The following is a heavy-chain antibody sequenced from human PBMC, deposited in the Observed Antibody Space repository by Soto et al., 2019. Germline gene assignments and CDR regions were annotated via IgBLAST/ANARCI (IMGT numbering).Heavy chain of an antibody. J-gene: IGHJ5*02. Sequence: GASVKVSCKASGYTFTSYYMHWVRQAPGQGLEWMGIINPSGGSTSYAQKFQGRVTVTRDTSTSTVYMELSSLRSEDTAVYYCARGITIFGVVIINWFDPWGQGTLVTVSS. CDR1: GYTFTSYY. V-gene: IGHV1-46*01. D-gene: IGHD3-3*01. CDR3: ARGITIFGVVIINWFDP. CDR2: INPSGGST.